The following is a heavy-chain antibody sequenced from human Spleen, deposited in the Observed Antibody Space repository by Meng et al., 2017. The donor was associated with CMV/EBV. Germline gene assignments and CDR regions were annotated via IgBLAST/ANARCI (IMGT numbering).Heavy chain of an antibody. V-gene: IGHV3-23*01. J-gene: IGHJ4*02. CDR1: GFTFSNYN. Sequence: GESLKISCAASGFTFSNYNINWVRQAPGKGLEWVSTITNTGANTYYADSVKGRFTISRDNSNNTLYLRMNSLRAEDTAVYYCAKGHIVVVPPALDYWGQGTLVTVSS. D-gene: IGHD2-2*01. CDR3: AKGHIVVVPPALDY. CDR2: ITNTGANT.